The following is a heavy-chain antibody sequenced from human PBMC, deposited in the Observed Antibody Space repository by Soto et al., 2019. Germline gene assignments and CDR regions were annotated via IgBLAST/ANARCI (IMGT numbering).Heavy chain of an antibody. CDR2: ISHSGST. V-gene: IGHV4-34*01. CDR3: ARGRHPPTEYFDY. CDR1: GGSFSDYS. Sequence: SETLSLTCAVFGGSFSDYSWSWIRQPPGKGLEWIGEISHSGSTNYNPSLKSRVTISVDTSKNQFSLKLSSVTAADTAVYYCARGRHPPTEYFDYWGQGTLVTVSS. J-gene: IGHJ4*02. D-gene: IGHD2-21*02.